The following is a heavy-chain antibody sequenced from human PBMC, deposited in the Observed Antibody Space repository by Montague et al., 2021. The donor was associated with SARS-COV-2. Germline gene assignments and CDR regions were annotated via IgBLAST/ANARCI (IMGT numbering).Heavy chain of an antibody. J-gene: IGHJ6*02. Sequence: SETLSLTCTVSGGSISSSSYYWGWIRQRTGKGLEWIGCIYYSGSTYYNPSRKSRVTISVDTSKNQFSLKLSSVTAADMAVYYCARDGSLRFEILIGPRHYYDGMDVWGQGTMVTVSS. D-gene: IGHD3-9*01. CDR1: GGSISSSSYY. CDR2: IYYSGST. V-gene: IGHV4-39*07. CDR3: ARDGSLRFEILIGPRHYYDGMDV.